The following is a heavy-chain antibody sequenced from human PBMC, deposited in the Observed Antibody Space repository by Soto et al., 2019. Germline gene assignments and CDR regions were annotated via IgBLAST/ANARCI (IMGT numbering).Heavy chain of an antibody. Sequence: QVQLQESGPGLVKPSETLSLTCTVSGGSISSYYWSWIRQPPGKGLEWIGYIYYSGSTNYNPSLKSRVTISVDTSKNQFSLKLSSVTAADTAVYYCARVYSYYDILTGYSDPWWFDPWGQGTLVTVSS. D-gene: IGHD3-9*01. CDR1: GGSISSYY. V-gene: IGHV4-59*01. J-gene: IGHJ5*02. CDR2: IYYSGST. CDR3: ARVYSYYDILTGYSDPWWFDP.